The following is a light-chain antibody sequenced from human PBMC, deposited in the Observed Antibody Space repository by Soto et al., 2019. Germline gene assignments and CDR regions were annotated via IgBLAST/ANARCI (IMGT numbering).Light chain of an antibody. CDR3: AACDDSLNAVV. CDR2: TNN. CDR1: STNIGANS. Sequence: QSVLTQPPSASGTPGRSVTMSCSGSSTNIGANSVNWYQCLPGAAPKLLIYTNNKRPSGVPDRFFGSKSGSSASLAISGLQSGDEGDYYCAACDDSLNAVVFGGGTKLTVL. V-gene: IGLV1-44*01. J-gene: IGLJ2*01.